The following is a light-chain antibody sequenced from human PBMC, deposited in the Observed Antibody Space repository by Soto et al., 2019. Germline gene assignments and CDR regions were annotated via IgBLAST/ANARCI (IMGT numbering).Light chain of an antibody. CDR1: QSVSSS. CDR2: GAS. J-gene: IGKJ4*01. Sequence: EIWFTQSPATLSVSPGETATLSCRASQSVSSSVAWYQQKPGRAPRLLISGASTRATGIPARFSGSGSGTDFTLTISSLQSEDFAVYYCQQYNAWPPLTFGGGTKV. CDR3: QQYNAWPPLT. V-gene: IGKV3-15*01.